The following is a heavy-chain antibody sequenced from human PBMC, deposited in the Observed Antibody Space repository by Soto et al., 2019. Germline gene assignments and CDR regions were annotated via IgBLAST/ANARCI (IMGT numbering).Heavy chain of an antibody. CDR3: ATYGERYYDYGMDV. D-gene: IGHD4-17*01. V-gene: IGHV3-53*01. CDR1: GFTVSSNY. Sequence: GGSLRLSCAASGFTVSSNYMSWFRQAPGKGLEWVSVIYSGGSTYYADSVKGRFTISRDNSKNTLYLQMNSLRAEDTAVYYCATYGERYYDYGMDVWGQGTTVTVSS. CDR2: IYSGGST. J-gene: IGHJ6*02.